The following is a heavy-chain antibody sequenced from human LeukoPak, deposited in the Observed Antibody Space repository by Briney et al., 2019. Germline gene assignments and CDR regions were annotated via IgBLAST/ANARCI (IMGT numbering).Heavy chain of an antibody. CDR1: GGSISSYY. J-gene: IGHJ5*02. Sequence: PSETLSLTCTVSGGSISSYYWSWIRQPPGKGLEWIGYIYYSGSTNYNPSLKGRVTISVDTSKNQFSLKLSSVTAADTAVYYCARADILTDPTFFGFDPWGQGTLVTVSS. CDR2: IYYSGST. D-gene: IGHD3-9*01. CDR3: ARADILTDPTFFGFDP. V-gene: IGHV4-59*01.